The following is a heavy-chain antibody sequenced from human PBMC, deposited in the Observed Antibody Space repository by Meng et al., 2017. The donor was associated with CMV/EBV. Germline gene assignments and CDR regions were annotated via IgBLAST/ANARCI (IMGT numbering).Heavy chain of an antibody. CDR1: GFTFSSYS. CDR3: ARVGRTSQTMIVVVPKGSGAFDI. CDR2: ISSSSSYI. D-gene: IGHD3-22*01. Sequence: GGSLRLSCAASGFTFSSYSMNWVRQAPGKGLEWVSSISSSSSYIYYADSVKGRFTISRDNAKNSLYLQINSLRAEDTAVYYCARVGRTSQTMIVVVPKGSGAFDIWGQGTMVTVSS. J-gene: IGHJ3*02. V-gene: IGHV3-21*01.